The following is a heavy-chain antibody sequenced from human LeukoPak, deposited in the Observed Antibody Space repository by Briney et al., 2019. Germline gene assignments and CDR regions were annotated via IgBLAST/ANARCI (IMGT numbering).Heavy chain of an antibody. CDR1: GDSVSSNSAA. J-gene: IGHJ6*03. Sequence: SQTLSLTCAISGDSVSSNSAAWNWIRQSPSRGLEWLGRTYYRPKWYNDYAVSVKSRITINPDTSKNQFSLQLNSVTPEDTAVYYCARAKSSGWPNYYYYYYMDVWGKGTTVTVSS. CDR2: TYYRPKWYN. D-gene: IGHD6-19*01. V-gene: IGHV6-1*01. CDR3: ARAKSSGWPNYYYYYYMDV.